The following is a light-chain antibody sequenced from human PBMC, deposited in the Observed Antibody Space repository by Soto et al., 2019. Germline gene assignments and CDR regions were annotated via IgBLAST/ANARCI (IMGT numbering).Light chain of an antibody. Sequence: IVITPAPQRPPGPPGGRASTNCKSSQSVLYSSNNKNYLAWYQQKPGQPPKLLIYWASTRESGVPDRFSGSGSGTDFTLTISILQAEDVAVYCCQQDYIKTPTFGQGTKVDIK. CDR1: QSVLYSSNNKNY. V-gene: IGKV4-1*01. J-gene: IGKJ1*01. CDR3: QQDYIKTPT. CDR2: WAS.